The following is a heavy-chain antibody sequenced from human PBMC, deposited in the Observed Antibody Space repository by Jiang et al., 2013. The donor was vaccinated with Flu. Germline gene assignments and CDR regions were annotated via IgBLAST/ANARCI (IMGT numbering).Heavy chain of an antibody. CDR3: TTDQYFNPYDPPWGMDV. V-gene: IGHV3-15*01. Sequence: VGRIKSKTDGGTTDYAAPVKGRFTISRDDSKNTLYLQMNSLKTEDTAVYYCTTDQYFNPYDPPWGMDVWGQGTTVTVSS. CDR2: IKSKTDGGTT. D-gene: IGHD2/OR15-2a*01. J-gene: IGHJ6*02.